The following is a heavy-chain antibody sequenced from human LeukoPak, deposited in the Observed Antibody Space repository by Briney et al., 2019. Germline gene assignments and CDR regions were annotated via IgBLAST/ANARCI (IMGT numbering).Heavy chain of an antibody. D-gene: IGHD1-26*01. J-gene: IGHJ5*02. CDR3: AKDDSGGHPNWFDP. CDR1: GFTFSSFA. V-gene: IGHV3-23*01. CDR2: ISGSGGTT. Sequence: GGSPRLSCAASGFTFSSFAMSWVRQGPGKGLEWVSGISGSGGTTYYADSVKGRFTISRDNSKNTLYLQMNSLRAEDTALYSCAKDDSGGHPNWFDPWGQGTLVTVSS.